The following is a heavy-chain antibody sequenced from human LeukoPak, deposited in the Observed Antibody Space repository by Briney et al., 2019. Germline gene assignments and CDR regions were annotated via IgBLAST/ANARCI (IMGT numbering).Heavy chain of an antibody. V-gene: IGHV7-4-1*02. CDR2: INTNTGNP. CDR1: GYTFTGYA. J-gene: IGHJ6*02. Sequence: GASLKVSCKACGYTFTGYAMNWVRQAPGQGLEWMGWINTNTGNPTYAQGFTGRFVFSLDTSVSTAYLQISSLKAEDTAVYYCARPTLYYYYYGMDVWGQGTTVTVSS. D-gene: IGHD3-16*01. CDR3: ARPTLYYYYYGMDV.